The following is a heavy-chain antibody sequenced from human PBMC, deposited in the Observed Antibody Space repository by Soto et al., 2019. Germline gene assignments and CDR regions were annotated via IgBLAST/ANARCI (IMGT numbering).Heavy chain of an antibody. CDR2: ISVLNGYA. D-gene: IGHD1-1*01. CDR1: GYSFHNSG. J-gene: IGHJ5*01. Sequence: QVQLVQSGPELKKPGASVKVSCKTSGYSFHNSGISWVRQAPGQGLEWMGWISVLNGYAHYGQKFQGRVIMTADTCTSTAYMELRGLRSDDTDMYYCSKNGTTWFASWGQGTPVTVSS. CDR3: SKNGTTWFAS. V-gene: IGHV1-18*01.